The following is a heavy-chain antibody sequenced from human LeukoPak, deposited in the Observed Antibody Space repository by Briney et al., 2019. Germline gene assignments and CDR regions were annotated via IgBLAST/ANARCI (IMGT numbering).Heavy chain of an antibody. D-gene: IGHD2-2*01. V-gene: IGHV4-34*01. J-gene: IGHJ5*02. Sequence: SETLSLTCAVYGGSFSGYYWSWIRQPPGKGLEWIGEINHSGSTNYNPSLKSRVTISLDTSKNQFSLKLSSVTAADTAVYYCARVEPAVSYNWFEPWGQGTLVTVAS. CDR3: ARVEPAVSYNWFEP. CDR2: INHSGST. CDR1: GGSFSGYY.